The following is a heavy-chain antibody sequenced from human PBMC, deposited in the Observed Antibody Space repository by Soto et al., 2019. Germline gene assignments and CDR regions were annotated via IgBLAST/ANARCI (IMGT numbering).Heavy chain of an antibody. V-gene: IGHV4-39*01. CDR1: DDSINSDKYY. D-gene: IGHD3-9*01. CDR3: ARLEGLATISYYFDF. CDR2: NYYRGNA. Sequence: QLQLQESGPGLVKPSETLSLTCSVSDDSINSDKYYWGWIRQPPGQGLKWKGSNYYRGNAYYNPSLQTRVTISLDKSKSQFSLKLNSVTAADSAVYFCARLEGLATISYYFDFWGPGALVTVSS. J-gene: IGHJ4*02.